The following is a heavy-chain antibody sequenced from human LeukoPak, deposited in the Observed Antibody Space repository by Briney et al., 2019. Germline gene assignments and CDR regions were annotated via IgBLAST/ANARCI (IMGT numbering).Heavy chain of an antibody. CDR1: GYTFTSYY. V-gene: IGHV1-46*01. J-gene: IGHJ5*02. CDR3: ARDQQPGYSSGHWFDP. CDR2: INPSGGST. D-gene: IGHD6-19*01. Sequence: GASVKVSCKASGYTFTSYYMHWVRQAPGQGLEWMGIINPSGGSTSYAQKFQGRVTMTRDTSTSTVYTELSSLRSEDTAVYYCARDQQPGYSSGHWFDPWGQGTLVTVSS.